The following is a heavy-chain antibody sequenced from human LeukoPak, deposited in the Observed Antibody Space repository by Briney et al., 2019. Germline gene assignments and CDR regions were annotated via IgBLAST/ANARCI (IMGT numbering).Heavy chain of an antibody. CDR3: TSSSGWIPTAGYYYYYMDV. CDR2: IRSKANSYAT. V-gene: IGHV3-73*01. J-gene: IGHJ6*03. CDR1: GFTFSGSA. D-gene: IGHD6-19*01. Sequence: GALRLSCAASGFTFSGSAMHWVRQASRKGLEWVGRIRSKANSYATAYAASVKGRFTISRDDSKNTAYLQMNSLKTEDTAVYYCTSSSGWIPTAGYYYYYMDVWGKGTTVTVSS.